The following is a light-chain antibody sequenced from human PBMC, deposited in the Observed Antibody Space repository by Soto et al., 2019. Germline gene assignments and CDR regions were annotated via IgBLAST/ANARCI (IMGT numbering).Light chain of an antibody. CDR2: SNN. CDR3: AAWDDSLNGPV. J-gene: IGLJ2*01. Sequence: QSVLTQPPSAYETPGQRVTISCSGSSSNIGSNTVNWYQQLPGTAPKLLMYSNNQRPSGVSDRFSGSKSGTSASLAISGLQSEDEADYFCAAWDDSLNGPVFGGGTKVTVL. V-gene: IGLV1-44*01. CDR1: SSNIGSNT.